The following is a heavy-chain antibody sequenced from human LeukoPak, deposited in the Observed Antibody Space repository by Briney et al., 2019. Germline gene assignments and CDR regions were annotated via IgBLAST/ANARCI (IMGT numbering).Heavy chain of an antibody. D-gene: IGHD3-10*01. CDR1: GFTFSSYW. V-gene: IGHV3-74*01. J-gene: IGHJ4*02. Sequence: GGSLRLSCAASGFTFSSYWMYWVRQAPGKGLVWVSRINSDGSSTSYADSVKGRFTISSDNAKNTLYLQMNNLRAEDTAVYYCARVSGSSYFDYWGQGTVIIVSS. CDR3: ARVSGSSYFDY. CDR2: INSDGSST.